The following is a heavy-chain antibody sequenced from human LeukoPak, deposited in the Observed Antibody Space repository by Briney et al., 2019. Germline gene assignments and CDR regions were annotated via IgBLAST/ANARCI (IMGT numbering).Heavy chain of an antibody. V-gene: IGHV4-4*07. D-gene: IGHD2-15*01. Sequence: NPSETLSLTCTVSGASIRSYYWSWIRQPAGKKLEWIGRISSGGNTDYNPSLRSRLTMLVDTSKNQFSLKLNSVTAADTAVYYCAREGRSSTPGYWGQGTLVTVSS. CDR2: ISSGGNT. J-gene: IGHJ4*01. CDR1: GASIRSYY. CDR3: AREGRSSTPGY.